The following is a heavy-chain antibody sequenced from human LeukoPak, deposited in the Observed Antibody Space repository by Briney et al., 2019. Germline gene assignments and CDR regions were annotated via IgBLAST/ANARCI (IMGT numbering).Heavy chain of an antibody. Sequence: SETLSLTCTVAGGSISSYYGSWFRRPPGKGPEWIGYIYYSGSTNYNPALKSPFTIPVATSKNHFSLTLSSVTAADTAVYYCARGLLTVAGTGGDYWGQGTLVTVSS. CDR2: IYYSGST. J-gene: IGHJ4*02. CDR3: ARGLLTVAGTGGDY. V-gene: IGHV4-59*01. D-gene: IGHD6-19*01. CDR1: GGSISSYY.